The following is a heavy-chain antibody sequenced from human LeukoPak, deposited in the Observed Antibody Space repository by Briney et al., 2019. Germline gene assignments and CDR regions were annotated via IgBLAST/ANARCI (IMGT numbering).Heavy chain of an antibody. D-gene: IGHD2-21*02. CDR2: IYYSGST. Sequence: PSETLPLTCTVSGGSISSGGYYWSWIRQHPGKGLEWIGYIYYSGSTYYNPSLKSRVTISVDTSKNQFSLKLSSVTAADTAVYYCARVLAYCGGDCYPNWFDPWGQGTLVTVSS. CDR1: GGSISSGGYY. J-gene: IGHJ5*02. V-gene: IGHV4-31*03. CDR3: ARVLAYCGGDCYPNWFDP.